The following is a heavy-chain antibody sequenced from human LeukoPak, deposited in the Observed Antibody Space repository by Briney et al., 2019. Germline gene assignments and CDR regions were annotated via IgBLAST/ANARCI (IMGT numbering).Heavy chain of an antibody. CDR2: IRYDGSNK. CDR3: AKANYYDSSGSDY. D-gene: IGHD3-22*01. CDR1: EFTFSHYG. J-gene: IGHJ4*02. Sequence: GGSLRLSCAASEFTFSHYGMHWVRQAPGEGLEWVTFIRYDGSNKYYADSVKGRFTISRDNSKNTLYLQMNSLRAEDTAVYYCAKANYYDSSGSDYWGQGTLVTVSS. V-gene: IGHV3-30*02.